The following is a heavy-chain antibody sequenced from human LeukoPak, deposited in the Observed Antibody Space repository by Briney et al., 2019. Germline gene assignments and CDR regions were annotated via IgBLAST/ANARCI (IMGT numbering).Heavy chain of an antibody. CDR2: IGSSGSLI. J-gene: IGHJ4*02. CDR3: AKDKRGLVTGTTGYFDY. CDR1: GFTFNSYE. V-gene: IGHV3-48*03. D-gene: IGHD1-7*01. Sequence: GGSLRLSCAASGFTFNSYELNWVRQAPGQGLEWISYIGSSGSLIYYADSVKGRFTISRDNSKNTLYLQMNSLRAEDTAVYYCAKDKRGLVTGTTGYFDYWGQGTLVTVSS.